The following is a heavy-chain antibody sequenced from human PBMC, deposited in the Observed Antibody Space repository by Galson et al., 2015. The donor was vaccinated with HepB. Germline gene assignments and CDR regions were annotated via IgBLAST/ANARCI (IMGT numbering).Heavy chain of an antibody. Sequence: SLRLSCAASGFIFSCCGMHWVRRAPGKGLEWVAVIRYDGSEQYYADSVKGRFTISRDDSRNTVSLQMNGLRAEDTAVYYCARAYSASSYFDYWGQGTLVTVSS. V-gene: IGHV3-33*01. CDR2: IRYDGSEQ. J-gene: IGHJ4*02. D-gene: IGHD6-6*01. CDR3: ARAYSASSYFDY. CDR1: GFIFSCCG.